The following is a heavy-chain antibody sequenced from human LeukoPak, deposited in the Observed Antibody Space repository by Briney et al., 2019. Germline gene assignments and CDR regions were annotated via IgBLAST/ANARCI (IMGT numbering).Heavy chain of an antibody. Sequence: ASVKVSCKVSGYTLTELSMHWVRQAPGKGLEWMGGFDPEDGETIYAQKFQGRVTMTEDTSTDTAYMELSSLRSEDTAVYYCANLFLAYYYDSSGSGRRAFDIWGQGTMVTVSS. J-gene: IGHJ3*02. D-gene: IGHD3-22*01. CDR2: FDPEDGET. V-gene: IGHV1-24*01. CDR1: GYTLTELS. CDR3: ANLFLAYYYDSSGSGRRAFDI.